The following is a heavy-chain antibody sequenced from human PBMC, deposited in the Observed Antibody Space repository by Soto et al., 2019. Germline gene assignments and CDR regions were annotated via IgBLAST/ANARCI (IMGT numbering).Heavy chain of an antibody. V-gene: IGHV3-23*01. CDR2: ISGGGGAT. CDR1: GFPLTDYA. J-gene: IGHJ4*02. D-gene: IGHD2-2*01. Sequence: GGSLRLSCAASGFPLTDYAMSWVRQAPGKGLEWVSTISGGGGATYYADSVKGRFTISRDNSKNMMSLQMDSLRADDTAVYYCSRRAPSLGFCSTTSCYDILTIDSWGQGTLVTVYS. CDR3: SRRAPSLGFCSTTSCYDILTIDS.